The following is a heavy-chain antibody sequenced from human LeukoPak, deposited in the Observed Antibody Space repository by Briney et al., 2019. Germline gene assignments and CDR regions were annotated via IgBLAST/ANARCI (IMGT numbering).Heavy chain of an antibody. CDR2: ITGSADST. Sequence: PGGSLRLSCAASGFTFSNYAMSWVRQAPGKGLEWVSGITGSADSTYYADSVKGRFTISRDNSKTTLYLQMNSLRDEDTAVYYCAKDPLMYSSRWYPNWFDPWGQGTLVTVSS. CDR1: GFTFSNYA. CDR3: AKDPLMYSSRWYPNWFDP. D-gene: IGHD6-13*01. V-gene: IGHV3-23*01. J-gene: IGHJ5*02.